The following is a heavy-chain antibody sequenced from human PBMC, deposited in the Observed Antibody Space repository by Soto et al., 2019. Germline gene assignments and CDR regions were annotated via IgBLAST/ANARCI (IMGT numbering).Heavy chain of an antibody. J-gene: IGHJ4*02. V-gene: IGHV3-30*18. CDR2: ISYDGSNK. Sequence: GGSLRLSCAASGFTFSSYGMHWVRQAPGKGLEWVAVISYDGSNKYYADSVKGRFTISRDNSKNTLYLQMNSLRAEDTAVYYCAKDPVAVAAPLYYFDYWGQGTLVTVSS. D-gene: IGHD6-19*01. CDR3: AKDPVAVAAPLYYFDY. CDR1: GFTFSSYG.